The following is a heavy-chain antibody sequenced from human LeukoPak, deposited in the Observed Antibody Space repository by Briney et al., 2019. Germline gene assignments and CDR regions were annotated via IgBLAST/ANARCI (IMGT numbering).Heavy chain of an antibody. CDR3: AKGPMVRMDV. V-gene: IGHV3-7*05. CDR1: GFTFSRDW. D-gene: IGHD3-10*01. CDR2: IKPDGSEK. Sequence: GGSLRLSCATSGFTFSRDWMSWVRQAPGKGLEWVANIKPDGSEKNYVDSVKGRFTISRDNSKNTLYLQMNSLRAEDTAVYYCAKGPMVRMDVWGKGTTVTISS. J-gene: IGHJ6*04.